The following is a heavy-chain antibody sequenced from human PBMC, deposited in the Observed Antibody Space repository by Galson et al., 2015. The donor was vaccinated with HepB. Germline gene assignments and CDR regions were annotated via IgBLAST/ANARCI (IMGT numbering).Heavy chain of an antibody. CDR1: GYTFTGYY. CDR3: ARDRWSGWYGNWFDP. J-gene: IGHJ5*02. V-gene: IGHV1-2*02. Sequence: SVKVSCKASGYTFTGYYMHWVRQAPGQGLEWMGWINPNSGGTNYAQKFQGRVTMTRDTSISTAYMELSRLRSDDTAVYYCARDRWSGWYGNWFDPWGQGTLVTVSS. D-gene: IGHD6-19*01. CDR2: INPNSGGT.